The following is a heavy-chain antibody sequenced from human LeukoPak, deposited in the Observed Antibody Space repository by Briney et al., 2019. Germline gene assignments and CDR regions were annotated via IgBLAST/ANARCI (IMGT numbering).Heavy chain of an antibody. CDR1: GFTFSSYS. Sequence: GGSLRLSCAASGFTFSSYSMNWVRQAPGKGLEWVSSISSSSSYIYYADSVKGRFTISRGNAKNSLYLQMNSLRAEDTAVYYCARGVFGYYYMDVWGKGTTVTISS. D-gene: IGHD3-16*02. CDR3: ARGVFGYYYMDV. CDR2: ISSSSSYI. V-gene: IGHV3-21*01. J-gene: IGHJ6*03.